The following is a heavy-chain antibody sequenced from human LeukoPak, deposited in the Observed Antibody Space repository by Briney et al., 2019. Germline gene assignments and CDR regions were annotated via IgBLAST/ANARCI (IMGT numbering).Heavy chain of an antibody. D-gene: IGHD1-26*01. J-gene: IGHJ4*02. CDR1: GFTFSSYA. CDR3: ARDSGWSGSYYFDY. V-gene: IGHV3-30-3*01. Sequence: GGSLRLSCAASGFTFSSYAMHWVRQAPGKGLEWVAVISYDGSNKYYADSVKGRFTISRDNSKNTLYLQMNSLRAEDTAVYYCARDSGWSGSYYFDYWGQGTLVTVSS. CDR2: ISYDGSNK.